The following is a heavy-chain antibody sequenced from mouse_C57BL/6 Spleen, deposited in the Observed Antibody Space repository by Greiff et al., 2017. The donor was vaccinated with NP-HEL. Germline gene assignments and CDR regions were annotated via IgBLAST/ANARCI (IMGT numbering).Heavy chain of an antibody. CDR3: ARGITSEFDY. J-gene: IGHJ2*01. CDR2: INPNYGTT. Sequence: EVQLQQSGPELVKPGASVKISCKASGYSFTDYNMNWVKQSHGKSLEWIGVINPNYGTTSYNQKFKGKATLTVDKSSSTAYMQRNSLTAEDSAVYYCARGITSEFDYWGQGTTLTVSS. D-gene: IGHD1-1*01. CDR1: GYSFTDYN. V-gene: IGHV1-39*01.